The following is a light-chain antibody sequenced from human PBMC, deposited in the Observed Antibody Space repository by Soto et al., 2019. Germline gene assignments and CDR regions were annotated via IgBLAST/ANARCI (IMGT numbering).Light chain of an antibody. Sequence: EIVMTQSPATLSVSPGDRATLSCRASQSVSSNLAWYQQKPGQAPRLLIYAASTRATGIPPRFRGSGSGTDFTLTISSLQSEDFEVYYCQQYNNWPPGFGPGTKVDIK. CDR2: AAS. V-gene: IGKV3-15*01. J-gene: IGKJ3*01. CDR3: QQYNNWPPG. CDR1: QSVSSN.